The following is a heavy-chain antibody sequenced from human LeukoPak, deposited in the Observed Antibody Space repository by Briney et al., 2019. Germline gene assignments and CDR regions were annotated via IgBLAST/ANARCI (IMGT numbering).Heavy chain of an antibody. CDR2: IRSKTDTGAT. J-gene: IGHJ4*02. CDR1: GFTFSNAS. Sequence: PGGSLRLYXAASGFTFSNASMSWVRQAPGQGLVGISIIRSKTDTGATDYPATVTGSFTNSTNASKIMLYLQITNVKTEDPTEYYCTTDIRPHGDLDYWGQGTLVTVSS. D-gene: IGHD4-17*01. CDR3: TTDIRPHGDLDY. V-gene: IGHV3-15*01.